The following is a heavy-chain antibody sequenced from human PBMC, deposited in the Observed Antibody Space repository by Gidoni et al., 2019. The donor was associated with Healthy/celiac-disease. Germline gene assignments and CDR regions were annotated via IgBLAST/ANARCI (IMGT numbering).Heavy chain of an antibody. J-gene: IGHJ3*02. CDR2: IDWDDDK. Sequence: QVTLRESGPALVIPTQTLTLTCTFSGFSPSTSGMCVSWIRQLPGKALEWLARIDWDDDKYYSTSLKTRLTISKDTAKNQVVLTMTNMDPVDTATYYCARIRGIAAARGAFDIWGQGTMVTVSS. CDR3: ARIRGIAAARGAFDI. CDR1: GFSPSTSGMC. V-gene: IGHV2-70*15. D-gene: IGHD6-13*01.